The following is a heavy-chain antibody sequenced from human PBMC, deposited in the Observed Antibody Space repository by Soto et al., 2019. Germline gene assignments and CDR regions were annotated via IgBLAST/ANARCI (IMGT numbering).Heavy chain of an antibody. CDR1: GGPLIADQ. D-gene: IGHD3-10*01. Sequence: GGPLIADQYSLIRQHLGQTVEWLVEINHGGSTNYTPSLKSRVTISVDTSKNQFSLKLSSVTAADTAVYYCARGRSLFGSGSYYTYYYYGMDVWGQGTTVT. J-gene: IGHJ6*02. V-gene: IGHV4-34*01. CDR2: INHGGST. CDR3: ARGRSLFGSGSYYTYYYYGMDV.